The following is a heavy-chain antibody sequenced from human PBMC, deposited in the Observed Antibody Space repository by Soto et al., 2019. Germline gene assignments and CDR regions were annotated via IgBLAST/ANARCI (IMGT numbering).Heavy chain of an antibody. D-gene: IGHD4-17*01. CDR1: GGSISSSSYY. J-gene: IGHJ6*02. Sequence: LPETLSLTCTVSGGSISSSSYYWGWIRQPPGKGLEWIGSIYYSGSTYYNPSLKSRVTISVDTSKNQFSLKLSSVTAADTAVYYCARHGGYGGNSVYYYYGMDVWGQGTTVTVSS. V-gene: IGHV4-39*01. CDR2: IYYSGST. CDR3: ARHGGYGGNSVYYYYGMDV.